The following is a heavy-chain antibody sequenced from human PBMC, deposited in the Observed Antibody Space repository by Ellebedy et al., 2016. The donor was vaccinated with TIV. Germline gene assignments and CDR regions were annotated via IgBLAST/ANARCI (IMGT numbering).Heavy chain of an antibody. V-gene: IGHV1-18*01. CDR3: ARDRGGTYYYDSSGYSPFDY. Sequence: AASVKVSCKASGYTFSSYGISWVRQAPGQGLEWMGWISAYNGNTNYAQKFQGRVTMTTDTSTSTAYMELRSLRSDDTAVYYCARDRGGTYYYDSSGYSPFDYWGQGTLVTVSS. CDR2: ISAYNGNT. J-gene: IGHJ4*02. D-gene: IGHD3-22*01. CDR1: GYTFSSYG.